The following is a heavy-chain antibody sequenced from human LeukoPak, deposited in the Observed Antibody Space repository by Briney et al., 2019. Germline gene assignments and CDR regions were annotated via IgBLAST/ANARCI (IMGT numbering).Heavy chain of an antibody. V-gene: IGHV4-61*02. J-gene: IGHJ4*02. CDR2: ISTTGST. D-gene: IGHD3-22*01. Sequence: SETLSLTCTVSGDSISSDNYYWSWIRQPAGKGLEWIGRISTTGSTNYNPSLKSRVTISVDTSKNQFSLKLSSVTAADTAVYYCAREVPADYYDSSGFDYWGQGTLVTVSS. CDR1: GDSISSDNYY. CDR3: AREVPADYYDSSGFDY.